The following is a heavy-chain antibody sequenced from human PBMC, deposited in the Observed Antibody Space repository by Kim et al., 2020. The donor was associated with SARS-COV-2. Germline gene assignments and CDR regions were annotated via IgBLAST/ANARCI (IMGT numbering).Heavy chain of an antibody. Sequence: GGSLRLSCAASGFTFSSFAMHWVRQAPGKGLEWVAVISYDGSNKYYADSVKGRFTISRDNSKNTLYLQMNSLRAEDTAVYYCARGGRQWLVALLDYYYYGMDVWGQGTTVTVSS. D-gene: IGHD6-19*01. CDR2: ISYDGSNK. CDR3: ARGGRQWLVALLDYYYYGMDV. CDR1: GFTFSSFA. V-gene: IGHV3-30-3*01. J-gene: IGHJ6*02.